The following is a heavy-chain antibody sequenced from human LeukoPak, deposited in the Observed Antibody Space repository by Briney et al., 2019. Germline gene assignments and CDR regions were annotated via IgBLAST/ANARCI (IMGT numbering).Heavy chain of an antibody. D-gene: IGHD3-22*01. J-gene: IGHJ6*03. CDR3: ARGSDYYDSGYMDV. V-gene: IGHV4-59*08. CDR1: GGSISSYY. CDR2: IYYSGST. Sequence: SETLSLTCTVSGGSISSYYWSWIRQPPGKGLEWIGYIYYSGSTNYNPSLKSRVTISVDTSKNQFSLKLSSVTAADTAVYYCARGSDYYDSGYMDVWGKGTTVTVSS.